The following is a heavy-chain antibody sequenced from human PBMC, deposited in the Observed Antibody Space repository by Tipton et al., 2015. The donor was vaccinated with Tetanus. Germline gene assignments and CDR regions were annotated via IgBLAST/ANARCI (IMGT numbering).Heavy chain of an antibody. CDR1: GFTSESHY. J-gene: IGHJ6*02. CDR3: ARRSLTNYGLDV. Sequence: VQLVQSGGGLVKPGGSLRLSCAVSGFTSESHYMHWVRQTPDKGLVWISRINPSGRRTDYADSVKGRFTISRDHAKNTVYLQMSSLRAEDTAVYFCARRSLTNYGLDVWGQGTPVTVSS. D-gene: IGHD3-9*01. V-gene: IGHV3-74*02. CDR2: INPSGRRT.